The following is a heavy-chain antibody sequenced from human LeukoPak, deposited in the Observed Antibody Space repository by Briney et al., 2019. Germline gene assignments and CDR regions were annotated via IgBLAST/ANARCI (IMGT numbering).Heavy chain of an antibody. D-gene: IGHD3-3*01. CDR3: ARRSIFGVLNPFDI. J-gene: IGHJ3*02. Sequence: ASVKVSCKASGYTFTGYYMHWVRQAPGQGLEWMGWINPSGGSTSCAQKFQGRVTMTRDMSTSTVYMELSSLRSEDTALYYCARRSIFGVLNPFDIWGQGTMVTVSS. CDR2: INPSGGST. V-gene: IGHV1-46*01. CDR1: GYTFTGYY.